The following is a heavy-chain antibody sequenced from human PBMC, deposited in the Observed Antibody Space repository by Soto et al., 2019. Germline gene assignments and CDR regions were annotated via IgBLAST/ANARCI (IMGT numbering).Heavy chain of an antibody. CDR2: CYWDDDK. Sequence: QITLKESGPTLVKPTETLTLTCSFSGFSFSDGAVGVGWFRQSPGKAPEWLEICYWDDDKWYSPSLRTRLTAGHVTTRNQGVLAMIHMDLLDTATYCGARGRRRESCWGVDCYYFDYWGQGILVTASS. CDR3: ARGRRRESCWGVDCYYFDY. J-gene: IGHJ4*02. D-gene: IGHD2-21*01. CDR1: GFSFSDGAVG. V-gene: IGHV2-5*02.